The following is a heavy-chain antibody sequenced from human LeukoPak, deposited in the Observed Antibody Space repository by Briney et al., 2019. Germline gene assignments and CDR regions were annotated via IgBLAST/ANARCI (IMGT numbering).Heavy chain of an antibody. CDR1: GFTFSSYD. V-gene: IGHV3-48*03. CDR3: APGAYKSAPTRAYYFDY. CDR2: ISSSGSTI. J-gene: IGHJ4*02. D-gene: IGHD2-21*01. Sequence: QTGGSLRLSCAASGFTFSSYDMNWVRQAPGKGLEWVSYISSSGSTIYYADSVKGRFTISRDNAKNSLYLQMNSLRAEDTAVYYCAPGAYKSAPTRAYYFDYWGQGTLVTVSS.